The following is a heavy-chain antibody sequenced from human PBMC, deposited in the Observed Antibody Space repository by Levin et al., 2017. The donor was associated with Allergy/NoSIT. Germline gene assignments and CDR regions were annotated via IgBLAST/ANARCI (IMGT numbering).Heavy chain of an antibody. D-gene: IGHD5-18*01. V-gene: IGHV1-8*01. J-gene: IGHJ6*02. CDR2: MNPNSDNT. CDR1: GYTFTSYD. CDR3: ARVIPSGYSHGYGYYGMDV. Sequence: GGSLRLSCKASGYTFTSYDIMWVRQAPGQGLEWMGWMNPNSDNTRSAPKFQGRITMTRDTSITTAYMEVSSLRSEDTAVYYCARVIPSGYSHGYGYYGMDVWGQGTTVTVSS.